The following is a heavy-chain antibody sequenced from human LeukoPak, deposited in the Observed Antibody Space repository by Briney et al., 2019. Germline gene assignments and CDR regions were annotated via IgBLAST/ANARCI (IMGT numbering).Heavy chain of an antibody. CDR3: AADIVVVVATPSGNVP. CDR2: IRYDGSNK. D-gene: IGHD2-15*01. J-gene: IGHJ5*02. Sequence: GRSLRLSCAASGYTFSSYGMNWVLQAPGKGLEWVAFIRYDGSNKYYADSVKGRFTISRDNSKNTLYLQMNSLRAEDTAVYYCAADIVVVVATPSGNVPWGQGTLVTVSS. V-gene: IGHV3-30*02. CDR1: GYTFSSYG.